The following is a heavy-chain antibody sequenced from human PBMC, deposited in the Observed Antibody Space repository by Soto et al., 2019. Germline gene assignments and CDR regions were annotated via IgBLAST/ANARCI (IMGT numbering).Heavy chain of an antibody. CDR3: ARVPRYTSDIVEVPAVMFDDWFVP. CDR1: GYTFSSYA. Sequence: QVPLVQSGAEVKKPGASVKVSCKASGYTFSSYAVQWVRQAPGQSLEWIGWIHAGNGDTKYSQKFHGRVTLTRDTSANTAYMDLSSLRSEDTAVYYCARVPRYTSDIVEVPAVMFDDWFVPWGQVTLVTVSS. V-gene: IGHV1-3*01. CDR2: IHAGNGDT. D-gene: IGHD2-2*01. J-gene: IGHJ5*02.